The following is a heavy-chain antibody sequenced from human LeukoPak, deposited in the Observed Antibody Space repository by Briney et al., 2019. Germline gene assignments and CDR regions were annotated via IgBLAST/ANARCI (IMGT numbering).Heavy chain of an antibody. V-gene: IGHV3-23*01. CDR3: AKGHSYGPLPFDY. CDR2: ISGSGGST. D-gene: IGHD5-18*01. J-gene: IGHJ4*02. CDR1: GFTFSSYA. Sequence: PGGSLRLSCAASGFTFSSYAMSWVRQAPGKGLEWVSAISGSGGSTYYADSVKGRFTISRDNSKNTLYLQMNSLRAEVTAVYYCAKGHSYGPLPFDYWGQGTLVTVSS.